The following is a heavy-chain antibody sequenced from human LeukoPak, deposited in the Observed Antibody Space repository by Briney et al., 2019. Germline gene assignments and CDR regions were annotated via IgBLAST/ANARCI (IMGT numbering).Heavy chain of an antibody. CDR1: GGSISSYY. CDR3: ARGDAHYDFWSGYTKYYFDY. D-gene: IGHD3-3*01. Sequence: PSETLSLTCTVSGGSISSYYWSWIRQPAGKGLEWIGRIYTSGSTNYNPSLKSRVTMSVDTSKNQFSLKLSSVTAADTAVYNCARGDAHYDFWSGYTKYYFDYWGQGTLVTVSS. V-gene: IGHV4-4*07. J-gene: IGHJ4*02. CDR2: IYTSGST.